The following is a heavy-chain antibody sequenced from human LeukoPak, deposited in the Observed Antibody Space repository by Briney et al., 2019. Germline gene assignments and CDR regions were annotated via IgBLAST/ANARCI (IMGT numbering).Heavy chain of an antibody. D-gene: IGHD1-26*01. CDR1: GGSFSGYH. V-gene: IGHV4-34*01. J-gene: IGHJ4*02. CDR3: ASGSYYYPLDY. Sequence: SETLSLTCAVYGGSFSGYHWSWIRQPPGKGLEWIGEINHSGSTNYNPSLKSRVTISVDTSKNQFSLKLSSVTAADTAVYYCASGSYYYPLDYWGQGTLVTVSS. CDR2: INHSGST.